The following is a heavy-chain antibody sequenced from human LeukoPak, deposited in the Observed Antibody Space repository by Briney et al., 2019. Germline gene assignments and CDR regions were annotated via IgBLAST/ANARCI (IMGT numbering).Heavy chain of an antibody. V-gene: IGHV3-30*18. Sequence: PGGSLRLSCAASGFTFSSYGMHWVRQAPGKGLEWVAVISYDGGNKYYADSVKGRFTISRDNSKNTLYLQMNSLRAEDTAVYYCAKDVAAAGIGFDYWGQGTLVTVSS. CDR1: GFTFSSYG. CDR2: ISYDGGNK. J-gene: IGHJ4*02. CDR3: AKDVAAAGIGFDY. D-gene: IGHD6-13*01.